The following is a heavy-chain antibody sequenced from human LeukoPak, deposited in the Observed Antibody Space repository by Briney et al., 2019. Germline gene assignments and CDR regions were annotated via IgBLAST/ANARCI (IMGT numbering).Heavy chain of an antibody. J-gene: IGHJ5*02. V-gene: IGHV4-4*07. CDR3: ARDSGTTGEVKFDP. Sequence: SETLSLTCAVYGGSFSGHSWSWIRQPAGKALEWIGRIYVTGSTTYNPSLESRVTMSLDTSKNHFSLKLRSVTAADTAVYYCARDSGTTGEVKFDPWGQGTLVTVSS. CDR1: GGSFSGHS. D-gene: IGHD1-7*01. CDR2: IYVTGST.